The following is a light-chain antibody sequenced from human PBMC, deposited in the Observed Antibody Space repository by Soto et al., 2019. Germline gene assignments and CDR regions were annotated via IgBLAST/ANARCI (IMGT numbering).Light chain of an antibody. V-gene: IGKV3-20*01. J-gene: IGKJ1*01. CDR2: GAS. Sequence: EIVLTQSPGALSLSPGEGATLSCRASQSLSSSYVAWYQQKVGQPPRLLIYGASNRATGIPDRFSGSWSGTEFTLTISRLEPDDFATYYCQHYNSFPFVTFGQGTKVEIK. CDR1: QSLSSSY. CDR3: QHYNSFPFVT.